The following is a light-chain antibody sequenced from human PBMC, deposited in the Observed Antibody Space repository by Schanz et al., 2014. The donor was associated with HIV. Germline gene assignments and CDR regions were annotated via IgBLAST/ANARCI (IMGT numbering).Light chain of an antibody. Sequence: QSVLTQPPSASGTPGQRVTISCSGSNSNIGSNYVYWYQQLPGTAPKLLIFADTKRPSGVPDRFSGTKSVNSASLDITGLQAEDEADYYCQSFERSLGGLGFGGGTKLTVL. CDR3: QSFERSLGGLG. J-gene: IGLJ3*02. V-gene: IGLV1-47*02. CDR1: NSNIGSNY. CDR2: ADT.